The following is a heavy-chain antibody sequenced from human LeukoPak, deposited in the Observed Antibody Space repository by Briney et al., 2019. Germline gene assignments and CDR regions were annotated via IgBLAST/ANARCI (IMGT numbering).Heavy chain of an antibody. J-gene: IGHJ6*02. Sequence: ASVKVSCKASGYTFTSYDINWVRQATGQGLEWMGWMNPNSGNTGYAQKFQGRVTMTRNTSISTAYMELSSLRSEDTAVYYCATEGIAVAALGPYYGMDVWGQGTTVTVSS. CDR2: MNPNSGNT. CDR3: ATEGIAVAALGPYYGMDV. V-gene: IGHV1-8*01. D-gene: IGHD6-19*01. CDR1: GYTFTSYD.